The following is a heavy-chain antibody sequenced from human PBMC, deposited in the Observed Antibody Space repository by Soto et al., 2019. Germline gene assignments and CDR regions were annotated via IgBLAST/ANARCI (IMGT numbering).Heavy chain of an antibody. J-gene: IGHJ6*02. V-gene: IGHV3-30-3*01. Sequence: QVQLVESGGGVVQPGRSLRLSCAASGFTLSSYAMHWVRQAPVKGLEWVAVISYDGSNKYYADYVKGRFTISRDNSKNTLYLQMNSLTAEDTAVYYCARESNYGGMDGWGQGTTVTVSS. CDR2: ISYDGSNK. CDR3: ARESNYGGMDG. CDR1: GFTLSSYA.